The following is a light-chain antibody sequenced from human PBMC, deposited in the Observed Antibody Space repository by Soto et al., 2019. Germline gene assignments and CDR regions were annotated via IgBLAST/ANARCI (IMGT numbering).Light chain of an antibody. CDR2: VTSDGSH. J-gene: IGLJ3*02. V-gene: IGLV4-69*01. CDR1: SGHSDYA. Sequence: QPVLTQSPSASASPGASVKLTCTLSSGHSDYAIAWHQQPPEKGPRYLMKVTSDGSHTKGDGIPDRFSGSSSGADRYLTISSLRSDDEADYYCQAWGTGGVFGGGTKVTVL. CDR3: QAWGTGGV.